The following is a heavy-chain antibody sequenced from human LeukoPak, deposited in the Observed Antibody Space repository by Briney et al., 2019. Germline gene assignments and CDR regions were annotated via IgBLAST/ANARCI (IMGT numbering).Heavy chain of an antibody. Sequence: PGTSLRLSCAASGFTFSSQGMHWVRQAPGKGLEWVTFISYDGSNKYYGDSVKGRFIISRDNSKNTLYLQLNSLRAEDTAVYYCARDNPYSSSWLNWFDPWGQGTLVTVSS. CDR3: ARDNPYSSSWLNWFDP. D-gene: IGHD6-13*01. CDR2: ISYDGSNK. J-gene: IGHJ5*02. V-gene: IGHV3-30*03. CDR1: GFTFSSQG.